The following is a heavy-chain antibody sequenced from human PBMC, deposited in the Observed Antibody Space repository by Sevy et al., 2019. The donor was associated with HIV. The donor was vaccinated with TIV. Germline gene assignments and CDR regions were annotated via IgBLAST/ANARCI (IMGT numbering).Heavy chain of an antibody. Sequence: SETLSLTCAVSGGSISSGGYSWSWIRQPPGKGLEWIGYIYHSGSTYYNPSLKSRVTMSVDRSKNQFSLKLSSVTAADTATYYCARGDDILTGYSYFDYWGQGTLVTVSS. CDR3: ARGDDILTGYSYFDY. J-gene: IGHJ4*02. V-gene: IGHV4-30-2*01. CDR2: IYHSGST. D-gene: IGHD3-9*01. CDR1: GGSISSGGYS.